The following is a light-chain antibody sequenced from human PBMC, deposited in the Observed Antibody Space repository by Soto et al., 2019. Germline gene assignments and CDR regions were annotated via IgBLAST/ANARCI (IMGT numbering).Light chain of an antibody. CDR3: CSYAGSYTGV. CDR2: DVS. J-gene: IGLJ1*01. CDR1: SSDVGDYNY. V-gene: IGLV2-11*01. Sequence: QSALTQPRSVSGSPGQSVTISCTGTSSDVGDYNYVSWYQQHPGKAPKLMIYDVSKRPSGVPDRFSGSKSGNTASLTISGLQAEDEADYYCCSYAGSYTGVFGTGTKLTV.